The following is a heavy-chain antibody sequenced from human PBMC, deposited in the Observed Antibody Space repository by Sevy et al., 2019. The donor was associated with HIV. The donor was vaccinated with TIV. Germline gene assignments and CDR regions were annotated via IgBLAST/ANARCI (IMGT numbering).Heavy chain of an antibody. J-gene: IGHJ3*02. CDR2: IKQGGSEK. CDR3: ARGGDDGAFDI. V-gene: IGHV3-7*01. CDR1: GFTFSNYW. Sequence: RGSLRLSCAASGFTFSNYWMSWVRQAPGKGLEWVANIKQGGSEKYYVDSVKGRFTISRDNAKNSLYLQMNSLRVEDTAVYYCARGGDDGAFDIWGQGTMVTVSS. D-gene: IGHD2-21*02.